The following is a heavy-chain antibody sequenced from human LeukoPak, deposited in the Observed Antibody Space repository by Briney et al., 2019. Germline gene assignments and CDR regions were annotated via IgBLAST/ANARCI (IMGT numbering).Heavy chain of an antibody. CDR2: TSSSDAGT. V-gene: IGHV3-23*01. Sequence: PVGSLRLSCAASGFTLSTYAMSWVRQTPGKGLEWVAATSSSDAGTYHADSVRGRFTISRDNSKNTLYLQMNSLRAEDAAVYFCAKAPVTSCRGAYCYPFDSWGQGTLVTVSS. D-gene: IGHD2-21*01. CDR1: GFTLSTYA. CDR3: AKAPVTSCRGAYCYPFDS. J-gene: IGHJ4*02.